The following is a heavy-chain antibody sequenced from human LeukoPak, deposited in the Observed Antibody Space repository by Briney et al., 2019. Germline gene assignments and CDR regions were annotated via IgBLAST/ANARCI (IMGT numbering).Heavy chain of an antibody. CDR3: ARDHVYGGADY. CDR1: GFTFSIYS. Sequence: PGGSLRLSCAASGFTFSIYSMNWVRQAPGKGLEWVSLTSGDGITTYFADSVKGRFTISRDNSKSSLFLQMNSLRTEDTALYYCARDHVYGGADYWGQGTLVTVSS. V-gene: IGHV3-43*02. CDR2: TSGDGITT. D-gene: IGHD5/OR15-5a*01. J-gene: IGHJ4*02.